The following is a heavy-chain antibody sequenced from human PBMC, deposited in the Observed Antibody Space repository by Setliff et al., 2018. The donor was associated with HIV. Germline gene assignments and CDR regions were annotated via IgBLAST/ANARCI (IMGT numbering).Heavy chain of an antibody. V-gene: IGHV3-74*01. D-gene: IGHD3-16*02. J-gene: IGHJ4*02. CDR3: ARLWSYDYVWGSYRPVDY. Sequence: PGGSLRLSCAASGFIFSNYWMHWVRQAPGKGLVWVSRINSDGSSISYADSVKGRFTISRDNAKNTLYLQMNSLRGEDTAVYYCARLWSYDYVWGSYRPVDYWGRATLVTVSS. CDR1: GFIFSNYW. CDR2: INSDGSSI.